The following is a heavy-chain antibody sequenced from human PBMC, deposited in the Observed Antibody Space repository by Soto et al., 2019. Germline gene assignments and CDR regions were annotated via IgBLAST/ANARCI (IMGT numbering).Heavy chain of an antibody. CDR3: ARRYDILTGYAFDP. CDR2: IIPILGIA. Sequence: GASVKVSCKASGGTFSCYTISWVRQAPGQGLEWMGRIIPILGIANYAQKFQGRVTITADKSTGTAYMELSSLRSEDTAVYYCARRYDILTGYAFDPWGQRTLVTVSS. V-gene: IGHV1-69*02. J-gene: IGHJ5*02. D-gene: IGHD3-9*01. CDR1: GGTFSCYT.